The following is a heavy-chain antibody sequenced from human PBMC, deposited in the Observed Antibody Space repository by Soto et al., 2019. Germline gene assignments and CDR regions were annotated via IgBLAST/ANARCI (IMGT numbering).Heavy chain of an antibody. J-gene: IGHJ2*01. CDR3: AKSGLGGYCSGGSCYPKWYFDL. CDR1: GFTFSSYA. D-gene: IGHD2-15*01. Sequence: EVQLLESGGGLVQPGGSLRLSCAASGFTFSSYAMSWVRQAPGKGLEWVSAISGSGGSTYYADSVKGRFTISRDNSKNTLYLQMNSLRAEDTAVYYCAKSGLGGYCSGGSCYPKWYFDLWGRGTLVTVSS. CDR2: ISGSGGST. V-gene: IGHV3-23*01.